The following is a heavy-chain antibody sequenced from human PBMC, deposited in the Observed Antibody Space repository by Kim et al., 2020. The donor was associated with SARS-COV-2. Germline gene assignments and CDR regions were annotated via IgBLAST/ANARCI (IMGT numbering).Heavy chain of an antibody. Sequence: ASVKVSCKASGYTFTSYGISWVRQAPGQGLEWMGWISAYNGNTNYAQKLQGRVTMTTDTSTSTAYMELRSLRSDDTAVYYCARENRNYDYVWGSDPRAFDIWGQGTMVTVSS. CDR2: ISAYNGNT. V-gene: IGHV1-18*01. D-gene: IGHD3-16*01. CDR1: GYTFTSYG. CDR3: ARENRNYDYVWGSDPRAFDI. J-gene: IGHJ3*02.